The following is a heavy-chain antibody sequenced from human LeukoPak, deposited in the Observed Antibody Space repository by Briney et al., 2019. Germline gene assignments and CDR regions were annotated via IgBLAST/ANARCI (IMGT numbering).Heavy chain of an antibody. V-gene: IGHV4-39*07. D-gene: IGHD6-19*01. CDR1: GGSISSSTYY. J-gene: IGHJ4*02. Sequence: SETLSLTCTVSGGSISSSTYYWGWIRQPPGKGLEWIGSVDYSGSTNYNPSLKSRVTISVDTSKNQFSLKLSSVTAADTAVYYCARVSGLFMSSGWYDYWGQGTLVTVSS. CDR3: ARVSGLFMSSGWYDY. CDR2: VDYSGST.